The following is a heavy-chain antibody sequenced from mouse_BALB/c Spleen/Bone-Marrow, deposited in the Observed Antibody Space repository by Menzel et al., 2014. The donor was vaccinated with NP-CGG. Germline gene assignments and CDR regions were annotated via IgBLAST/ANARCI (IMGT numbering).Heavy chain of an antibody. J-gene: IGHJ4*01. CDR2: ISSGSST. CDR3: ARGRTRGYTMDY. CDR1: GFTFSSYA. V-gene: IGHV5-6-5*01. Sequence: DVKLVESGGGLVKPGGSLKLSCAASGFTFSSYAMSWVRQTPEKRLEWVASISSGSSTYYPDSVQGRFTISRDNARNILYLQMSSLRSEDTAMYYCARGRTRGYTMDYWGQGTSVTVSS.